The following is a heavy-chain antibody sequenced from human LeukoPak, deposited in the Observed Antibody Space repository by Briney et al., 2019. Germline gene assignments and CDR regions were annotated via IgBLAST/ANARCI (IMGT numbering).Heavy chain of an antibody. Sequence: PGRSLRLSCAASGFTFSSYGMHWVRQAPGKGLEWVAVISYDGSNKYYADSVKGRFTISRDNSKNTLYLQMNSLRAEDTAVYYCAKDGRGAAIFYYYGMDVWGQGTTVTVSS. CDR3: AKDGRGAAIFYYYGMDV. D-gene: IGHD2-2*02. CDR2: ISYDGSNK. J-gene: IGHJ6*02. V-gene: IGHV3-30*18. CDR1: GFTFSSYG.